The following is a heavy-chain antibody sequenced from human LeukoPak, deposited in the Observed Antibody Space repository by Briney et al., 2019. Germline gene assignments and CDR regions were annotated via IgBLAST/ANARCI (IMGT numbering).Heavy chain of an antibody. Sequence: SETLSLTCTVSGGSVSSGSYYWSWIRQHPGKGLEWIGFIYYSGNTFYNPSLKSRVTISIDTSKNQFSLKVSSVTAADTAVYYCARVTAVVTQPVDYWGQGTLVTVSS. D-gene: IGHD4-23*01. CDR2: IYYSGNT. CDR3: ARVTAVVTQPVDY. J-gene: IGHJ4*02. CDR1: GGSVSSGSYY. V-gene: IGHV4-31*03.